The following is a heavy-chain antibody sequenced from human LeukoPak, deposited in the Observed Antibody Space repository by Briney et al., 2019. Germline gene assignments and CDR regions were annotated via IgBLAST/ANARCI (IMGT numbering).Heavy chain of an antibody. CDR3: AREGGSYRSFDY. V-gene: IGHV4-4*07. Sequence: SETLSFTCTVSGDSISSYYWSWIRRPAGKGLEWIGRMYSSGTTHYSPSLKSRITMSVDTSKSQFSLRLSSVTAADTAVYYCAREGGSYRSFDYWGQGTLVTVSS. CDR2: MYSSGTT. D-gene: IGHD1-26*01. CDR1: GDSISSYY. J-gene: IGHJ4*02.